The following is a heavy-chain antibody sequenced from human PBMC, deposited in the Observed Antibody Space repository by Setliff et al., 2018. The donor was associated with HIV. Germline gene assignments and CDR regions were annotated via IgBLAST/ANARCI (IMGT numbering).Heavy chain of an antibody. CDR2: IYTSGST. V-gene: IGHV4-61*02. D-gene: IGHD3-10*01. Sequence: SETLSLTCTVSDGSISTGSYYWSWVRQPAGRGLEWIGRIYTSGSTNYNPSLKSRVTISVDTSKNQFSLKLSSVTAADTAVYYCARDGPLEGSYRYYYYYMDVWGKGTTVTVSS. CDR1: DGSISTGSYY. CDR3: ARDGPLEGSYRYYYYYMDV. J-gene: IGHJ6*03.